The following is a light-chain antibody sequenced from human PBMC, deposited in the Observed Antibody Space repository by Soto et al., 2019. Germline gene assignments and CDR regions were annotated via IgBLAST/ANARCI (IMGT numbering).Light chain of an antibody. CDR3: FSYTGSRTFV. Sequence: QSVLTQPASVSGSPGQSITISCTGTNSDVGSHNLVSWYQHLPGKAPKLIIYEGSRWPSGISSRFSGSKSGNTASLTISGLQAEDEADYYCFSYTGSRTFVFGTGTKVTVL. V-gene: IGLV2-23*01. CDR1: NSDVGSHNL. CDR2: EGS. J-gene: IGLJ1*01.